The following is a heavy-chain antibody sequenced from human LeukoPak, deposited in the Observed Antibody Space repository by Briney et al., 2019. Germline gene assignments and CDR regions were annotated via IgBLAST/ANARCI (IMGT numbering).Heavy chain of an antibody. Sequence: PGGSLRLSCSASGFTFSSFAMHWVRQAPGKGLEYVVAISRNGGSTYYADSVKGRFTISRDNSKSTLYLQMSSLRAEDTAVYLCVKDLRSDFMGVLSRYLSYWGQGTLVTVSS. CDR2: ISRNGGST. D-gene: IGHD2/OR15-2a*01. V-gene: IGHV3-64*03. CDR1: GFTFSSFA. J-gene: IGHJ4*02. CDR3: VKDLRSDFMGVLSRYLSY.